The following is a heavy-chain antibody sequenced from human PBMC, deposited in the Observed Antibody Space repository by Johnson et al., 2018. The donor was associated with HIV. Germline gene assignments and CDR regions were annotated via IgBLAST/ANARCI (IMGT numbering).Heavy chain of an antibody. J-gene: IGHJ3*02. CDR2: IYSGGST. CDR1: GFTVSSNY. Sequence: VQLVESGGGLIQPGGSLRLSCAASGFTVSSNYMSWVRQAPGKGLEWVSVIYSGGSTYYADSVEGRFTISRDTSKNTVYLQMNSLTSDDTAIYYCARDQGVEGTDDAFDIWGQGTMVTVSS. CDR3: ARDQGVEGTDDAFDI. V-gene: IGHV3-66*03. D-gene: IGHD3-10*01.